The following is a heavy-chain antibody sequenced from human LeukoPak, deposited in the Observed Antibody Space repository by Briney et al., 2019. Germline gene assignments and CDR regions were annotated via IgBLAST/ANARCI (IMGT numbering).Heavy chain of an antibody. J-gene: IGHJ4*02. D-gene: IGHD1-26*01. CDR1: GFTVSSNY. CDR3: ARDSAGNQYSSGNFDL. Sequence: GGSLRLSCAASGFTVSSNYMSWVRQAPGKGLEWVSVIYSGGSTYYADSVKGRFTISRDNSKNTLYLQMNSLRADGTAVYFCARDSAGNQYSSGNFDLWGQGTLVTVSS. CDR2: IYSGGST. V-gene: IGHV3-53*01.